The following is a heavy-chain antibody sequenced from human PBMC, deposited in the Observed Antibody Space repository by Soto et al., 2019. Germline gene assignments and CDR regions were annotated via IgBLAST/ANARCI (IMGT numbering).Heavy chain of an antibody. CDR3: ARDPDCGGDCPTNY. CDR2: MNPNSGNT. Sequence: ASVKVSCKASGYTFTSYDINWVRQATGQGLEWMGWMNPNSGNTGYAQKFQGRVTMTRNNSVNTVYMELSSLRSEDTAVYYCARDPDCGGDCPTNYWGQGTLVTVSS. D-gene: IGHD2-21*02. CDR1: GYTFTSYD. V-gene: IGHV1-8*01. J-gene: IGHJ4*02.